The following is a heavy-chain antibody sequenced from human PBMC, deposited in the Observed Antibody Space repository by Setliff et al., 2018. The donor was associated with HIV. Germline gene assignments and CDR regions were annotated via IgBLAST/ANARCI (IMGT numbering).Heavy chain of an antibody. Sequence: GESLKISCTAPGFTFGDYAMSWVRQAPGKGLEWVGFIRSKAYGGTTEYAASVKDRFTVSRDDSKSIAYLQINSLKTEDTAVYYCTRDKGYAFDIWGQGTMVTVSS. CDR2: IRSKAYGGTT. CDR3: TRDKGYAFDI. V-gene: IGHV3-49*04. J-gene: IGHJ3*02. D-gene: IGHD5-18*01. CDR1: GFTFGDYA.